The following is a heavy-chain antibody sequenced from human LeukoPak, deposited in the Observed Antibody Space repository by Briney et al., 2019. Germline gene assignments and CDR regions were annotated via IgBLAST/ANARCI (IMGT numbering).Heavy chain of an antibody. D-gene: IGHD1-26*01. V-gene: IGHV4-34*01. CDR2: INHSGST. CDR1: GGSFSGYY. CDR3: ARDTTGY. Sequence: SETLSLTCAVYGGSFSGYYWSWIRQPPGKGLEWIGEINHSGSTNYNPSLKSRVIISVDTSKNQFSLKLSSVTAADTAVYYCARDTTGYWGQGTLVTVSS. J-gene: IGHJ4*02.